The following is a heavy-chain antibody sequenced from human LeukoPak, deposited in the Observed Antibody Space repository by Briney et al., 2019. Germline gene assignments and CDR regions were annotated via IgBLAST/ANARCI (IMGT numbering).Heavy chain of an antibody. J-gene: IGHJ4*02. Sequence: SETLSLTCTVSGGSISGCYWSWIRQPPGKGLEWIGYIYTSGSTNYNPSLKSRVTISVDTSKNQFSLKLSSVTAADTAVYYCAGLLQTSYDYWGQGTLVTVSS. V-gene: IGHV4-4*09. CDR2: IYTSGST. D-gene: IGHD5-24*01. CDR1: GGSISGCY. CDR3: AGLLQTSYDY.